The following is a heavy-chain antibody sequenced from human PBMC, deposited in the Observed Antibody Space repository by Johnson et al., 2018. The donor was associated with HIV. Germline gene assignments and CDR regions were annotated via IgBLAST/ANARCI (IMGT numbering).Heavy chain of an antibody. CDR3: ARDDLGNPFSSYDAFDI. J-gene: IGHJ3*02. D-gene: IGHD6-13*01. V-gene: IGHV3-66*02. CDR2: IYSGGST. CDR1: GFTVSGNY. Sequence: VRLVESGGGLVQPGGSLRLSCAASGFTVSGNYMSWVRQAPGKGLEWVSVIYSGGSTYYADSVKGRFTISRDNSKNTLYLQMNSLRAEDTAVYYCARDDLGNPFSSYDAFDIWGQGTMVTVSS.